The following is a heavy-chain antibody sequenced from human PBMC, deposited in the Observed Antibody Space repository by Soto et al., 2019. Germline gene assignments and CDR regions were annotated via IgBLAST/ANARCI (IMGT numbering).Heavy chain of an antibody. J-gene: IGHJ5*02. CDR2: IYYSGST. D-gene: IGHD1-1*01. V-gene: IGHV4-31*03. CDR1: GGSISSGGYY. Sequence: QVQLQESGPGLVKPSQTLSLTCTVSGGSISSGGYYWSWIRQHPGKGLEWIGYIYYSGSTYYNPSLNIRVTISVDTSKNQFSLKLSSVTAADTAVYYCARGYNNVLGGWFDPWGQGTLVTVSS. CDR3: ARGYNNVLGGWFDP.